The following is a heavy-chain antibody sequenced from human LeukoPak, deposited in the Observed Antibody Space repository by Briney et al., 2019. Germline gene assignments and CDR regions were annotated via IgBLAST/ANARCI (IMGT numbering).Heavy chain of an antibody. V-gene: IGHV3-11*01. CDR2: SSSSGTTI. Sequence: GGSLRLSCAASGFTLSDYMSWIRQAPGKGLEWVSYSSSSGTTIYYADSVKGRFAISRDNAKNSLYLQMNSLRAEDTAVYYCARRRDFIDYWGQGTQVTVSS. D-gene: IGHD3/OR15-3a*01. CDR1: GFTLSDY. CDR3: ARRRDFIDY. J-gene: IGHJ4*02.